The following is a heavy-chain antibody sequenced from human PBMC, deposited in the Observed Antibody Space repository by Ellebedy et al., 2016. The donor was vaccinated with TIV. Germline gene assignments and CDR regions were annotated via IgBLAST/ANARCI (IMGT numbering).Heavy chain of an antibody. Sequence: PGGSLRLSCAASGFTFSSYSMNWVRQAPGKGLEWVSYISSSSSTIYYAASVKGRFTIARDNAKKSLSRQMNSLRAEETAVYYCAMGGGPHFDWLLAWGQGTLVTVSP. J-gene: IGHJ5*02. CDR1: GFTFSSYS. V-gene: IGHV3-48*01. CDR3: AMGGGPHFDWLLA. CDR2: ISSSSSTI. D-gene: IGHD3-9*01.